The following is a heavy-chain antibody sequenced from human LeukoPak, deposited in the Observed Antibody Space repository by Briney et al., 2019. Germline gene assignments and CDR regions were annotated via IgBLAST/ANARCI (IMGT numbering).Heavy chain of an antibody. Sequence: GGSLRLSCGVSGFTFNTYSMNWVRQAPGKGLEWVSYISSSSSGIYYADSVKGRFTISRDNAKNSLYLQMNSLRVEDTAVYYCARGFLPRSGYYYYGPDSADYWGQGTLVTVSS. CDR1: GFTFNTYS. J-gene: IGHJ4*02. CDR3: ARGFLPRSGYYYYGPDSADY. V-gene: IGHV3-48*04. D-gene: IGHD3-22*01. CDR2: ISSSSSGI.